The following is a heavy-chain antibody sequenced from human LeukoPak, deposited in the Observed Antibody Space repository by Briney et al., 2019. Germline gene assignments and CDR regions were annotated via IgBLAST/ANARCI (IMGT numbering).Heavy chain of an antibody. CDR1: GFTVSSNY. CDR3: ARDRIVVVPAAISKTYYYYGMDV. CDR2: IYSAGST. Sequence: GGSLRLSCAASGFTVSSNYMSWVRQAPGKGLEWVSVIYSAGSTYYADSVKGRFTISRDNSKNTLYLQMNSLRAEDTAVYYCARDRIVVVPAAISKTYYYYGMDVWGQGTTVTVSS. V-gene: IGHV3-53*01. D-gene: IGHD2-2*01. J-gene: IGHJ6*02.